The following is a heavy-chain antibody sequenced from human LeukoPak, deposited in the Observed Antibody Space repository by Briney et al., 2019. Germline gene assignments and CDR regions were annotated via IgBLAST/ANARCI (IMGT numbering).Heavy chain of an antibody. J-gene: IGHJ4*02. CDR2: MCGTSDST. Sequence: PGGSLRLSCTASGFTLSSYAMSWVRQAPGKGLEWVSVMCGTSDSTYYADSVKGRFTISRDNSKNTLYLQMNSLGAEDTAVYYCAKNGAGTCYSRVDYWGQGTLVTVSS. CDR3: AKNGAGTCYSRVDY. D-gene: IGHD2-15*01. V-gene: IGHV3-23*01. CDR1: GFTLSSYA.